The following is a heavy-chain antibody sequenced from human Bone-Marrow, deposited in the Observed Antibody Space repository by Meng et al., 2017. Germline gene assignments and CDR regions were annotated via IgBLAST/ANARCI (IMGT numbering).Heavy chain of an antibody. J-gene: IGHJ4*02. CDR2: IIPFFGTA. CDR3: AIMHDSSSWFFDY. CDR1: GGTFSSYA. Sequence: SVKVTCKASGGTFSSYAISWVRQAPGQGLEWMGGIIPFFGTANYAQKFQGRVTITADESTSTAYMELSSLRSEYTAVYYCAIMHDSSSWFFDYWGQGTLVTVSS. V-gene: IGHV1-69*13. D-gene: IGHD6-13*01.